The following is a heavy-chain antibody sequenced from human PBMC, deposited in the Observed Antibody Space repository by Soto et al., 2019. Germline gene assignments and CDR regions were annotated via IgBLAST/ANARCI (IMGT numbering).Heavy chain of an antibody. J-gene: IGHJ4*02. CDR3: TTDRTPYYYDSSGYYYFDF. D-gene: IGHD3-22*01. CDR1: GFTFSDFY. Sequence: GGSLRLSCAASGFTFSDFYMSWIRQAPGKGLEWVSYISSSGSTIYYADSVKGRFTISRDNAKNSLYLQMNSLRAEDTAVYYCTTDRTPYYYDSSGYYYFDFWGQGTLVTVSS. V-gene: IGHV3-11*01. CDR2: ISSSGSTI.